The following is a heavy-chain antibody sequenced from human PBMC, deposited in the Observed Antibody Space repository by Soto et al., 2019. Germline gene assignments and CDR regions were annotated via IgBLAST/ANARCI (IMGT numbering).Heavy chain of an antibody. Sequence: EVQLLESGGGLVQPGGSLRLSCAASGFTFSSYAMSWVRQAPGKGLEWVSTISGSGGSTYYADSVKGRFTISRDNSKNTLYLQMNSLRAEDTAVYYCAKGPLVIVVAGSDYWGQGTLVTVSS. J-gene: IGHJ4*02. V-gene: IGHV3-23*01. D-gene: IGHD6-19*01. CDR3: AKGPLVIVVAGSDY. CDR2: ISGSGGST. CDR1: GFTFSSYA.